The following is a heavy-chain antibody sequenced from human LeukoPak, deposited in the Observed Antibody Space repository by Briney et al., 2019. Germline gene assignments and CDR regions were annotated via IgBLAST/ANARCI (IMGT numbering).Heavy chain of an antibody. D-gene: IGHD6-19*01. V-gene: IGHV3-23*01. CDR3: AKQRGIALSAHDY. CDR1: GFTFSSYA. Sequence: GGSLRLSCAASGFTFSSYAMSWVRQAPGKGLEWVSAIGGSGDSTYYADSVKGRFTISRDNSKNTLYLQMKSLRAEDTAVYYCAKQRGIALSAHDYWGQGTLVTVSS. J-gene: IGHJ4*02. CDR2: IGGSGDST.